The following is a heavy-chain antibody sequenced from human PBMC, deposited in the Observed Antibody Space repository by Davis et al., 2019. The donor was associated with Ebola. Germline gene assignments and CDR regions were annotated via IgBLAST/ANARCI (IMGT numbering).Heavy chain of an antibody. CDR1: GFTFSSYS. CDR2: ISSSSSTI. J-gene: IGHJ4*02. D-gene: IGHD1-26*01. Sequence: GESLKISCAASGFTFSSYSMNWVRQAPGKGLEWVSYISSSSSTIYYADSVKGRFTISRDDSKNTLYLQMDSLQTEDTAVYYCTTGGQWELLPGYWGQGTLVAVSS. V-gene: IGHV3-48*01. CDR3: TTGGQWELLPGY.